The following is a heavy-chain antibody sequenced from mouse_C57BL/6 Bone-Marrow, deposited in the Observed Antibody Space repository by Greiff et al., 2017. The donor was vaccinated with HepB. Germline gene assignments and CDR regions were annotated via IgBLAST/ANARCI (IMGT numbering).Heavy chain of an antibody. CDR1: GYAFTNYL. CDR2: IKPGSGGT. V-gene: IGHV1-54*01. D-gene: IGHD1-1*01. J-gene: IGHJ3*01. Sequence: VQLQQSGAELVRPGTSVKVSCKASGYAFTNYLIEWVKQRPGQGLEWIGVIKPGSGGTNYNEKFKGKATLTADKSSSTAYMQLSSLTSEDSAVYFCARHQAPYGSREGWFAYWGQGTLVTVSA. CDR3: ARHQAPYGSREGWFAY.